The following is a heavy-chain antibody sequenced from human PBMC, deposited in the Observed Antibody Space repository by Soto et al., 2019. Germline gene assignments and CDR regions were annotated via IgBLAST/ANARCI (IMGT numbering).Heavy chain of an antibody. J-gene: IGHJ4*02. CDR2: ISSSSSYI. CDR3: AREPGYCSSTSCYTGFDY. Sequence: GGSLRLSXAASGFTFSSYSMNWVRQAPGKGLEWVSSISSSSSYIYYADSVKGRFTISRDNAKNSLYLQMNSLRAEDTAVYYCAREPGYCSSTSCYTGFDYWGQGTLVTVSS. CDR1: GFTFSSYS. V-gene: IGHV3-21*01. D-gene: IGHD2-2*02.